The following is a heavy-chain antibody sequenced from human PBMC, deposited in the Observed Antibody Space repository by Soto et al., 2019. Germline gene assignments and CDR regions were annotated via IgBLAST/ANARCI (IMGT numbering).Heavy chain of an antibody. Sequence: GGSLRLSCAASGFTFSSYWMHWVRQAPGKGLVWVSRINSDGSSTSYAASVKGRFTISRDNAKNTLYLQMNSLRAEDTAVYYCARGRAAADDAFDIWGQGTMVTVSS. CDR2: INSDGSST. D-gene: IGHD6-13*01. CDR1: GFTFSSYW. V-gene: IGHV3-74*01. CDR3: ARGRAAADDAFDI. J-gene: IGHJ3*02.